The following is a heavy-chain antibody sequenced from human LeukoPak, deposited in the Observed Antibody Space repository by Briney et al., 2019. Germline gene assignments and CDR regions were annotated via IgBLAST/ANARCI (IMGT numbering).Heavy chain of an antibody. Sequence: ASVNVSCKASGYTFTSYAMNWVRQAPGQGLEWMGWINTNTGNPTYAQGFTGRFVFSLDTSVSTAYLQISSLKAEDTAVYCCASFEEGFTSLGEDVFDYWGQGTLVTVSS. CDR1: GYTFTSYA. D-gene: IGHD3-16*01. J-gene: IGHJ4*02. V-gene: IGHV7-4-1*02. CDR2: INTNTGNP. CDR3: ASFEEGFTSLGEDVFDY.